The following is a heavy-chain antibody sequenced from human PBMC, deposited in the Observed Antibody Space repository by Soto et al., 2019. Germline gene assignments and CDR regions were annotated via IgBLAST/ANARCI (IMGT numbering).Heavy chain of an antibody. V-gene: IGHV3-48*02. CDR2: ISSSSSTI. CDR3: ARDIGCSGGSCYYYGMDV. D-gene: IGHD2-15*01. Sequence: EVQLVESGGGLVQPGGSLRLSCAAAGFTFRGYSMNWVRQAPGKGLEWVSYISSSSSTIYYADSVKGRFTISRDNAKNSLYLQMNSLRDEDTAVYYCARDIGCSGGSCYYYGMDVWGQGTTVPVSS. J-gene: IGHJ6*02. CDR1: GFTFRGYS.